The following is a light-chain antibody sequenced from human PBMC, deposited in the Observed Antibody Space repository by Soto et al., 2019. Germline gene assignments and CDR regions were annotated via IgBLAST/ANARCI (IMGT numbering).Light chain of an antibody. Sequence: QSVLTQTPSAYGTPGQRVTMSCSGSSSNIGSNAVHWYRQLSGAAPQILIYDTAQRATGVPDRFSGSRSGTSASLTISGLQSYYEAEYHCAAWDDSLNGPVFGGGTKLTVL. J-gene: IGLJ2*01. V-gene: IGLV1-44*01. CDR1: SSNIGSNA. CDR3: AAWDDSLNGPV. CDR2: DTA.